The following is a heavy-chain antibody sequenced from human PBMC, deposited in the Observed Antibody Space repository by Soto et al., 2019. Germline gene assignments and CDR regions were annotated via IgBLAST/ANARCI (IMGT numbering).Heavy chain of an antibody. CDR3: ARESRFLEWLSLNWFDP. D-gene: IGHD3-3*01. CDR1: GFTFSSYS. J-gene: IGHJ5*02. CDR2: ISSSSSYI. V-gene: IGHV3-48*02. Sequence: GGSLRLSCAASGFTFSSYSMNWVRQAPGKGLEWVSYISSSSSYIYYADSVKGRFTISRDNAKNSLYLQMNSLRDEDTAVYYCARESRFLEWLSLNWFDPWGQGTLVTVSS.